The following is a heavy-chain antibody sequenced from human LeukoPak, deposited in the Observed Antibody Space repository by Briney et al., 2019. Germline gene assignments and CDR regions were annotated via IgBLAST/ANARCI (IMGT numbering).Heavy chain of an antibody. CDR3: ARDSDGSGIDSDI. D-gene: IGHD3-10*01. CDR2: ISYDGSNK. V-gene: IGHV3-30-3*01. CDR1: GITFSNYA. Sequence: PGRSLRLSCAASGITFSNYAMHWVRQAPGKGLEWVAVISYDGSNKYYADSVKGRFTISRDNSKNTLYLQMNSLRAEDTAMYYCARDSDGSGIDSDIWGQGTMVTVSS. J-gene: IGHJ3*02.